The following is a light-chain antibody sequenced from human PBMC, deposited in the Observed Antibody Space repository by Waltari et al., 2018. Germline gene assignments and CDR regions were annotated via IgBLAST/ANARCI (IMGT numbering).Light chain of an antibody. CDR3: QQYYNTPPT. CDR2: WAS. J-gene: IGKJ3*01. Sequence: DIVMTQSPDSLAVSLGERATINCKSSQTLYRSNNKNYLAWYQQKPGQPPQMLIYWASTRESGVHDRFSGSGSGTDFTLTITSLQAEDVAVYYCQQYYNTPPTFGPGTKVDIK. CDR1: QTLYRSNNKNY. V-gene: IGKV4-1*01.